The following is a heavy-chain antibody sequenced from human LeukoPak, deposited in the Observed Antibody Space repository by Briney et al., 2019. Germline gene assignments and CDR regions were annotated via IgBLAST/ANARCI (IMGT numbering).Heavy chain of an antibody. V-gene: IGHV3-74*01. D-gene: IGHD5-12*01. CDR3: ARDIPNSGIDY. CDR1: GFTFSSSW. Sequence: GGSLRLSCAASGFTFSSSWMHWVRQAPGKGLMWVSHINSDGSDTTYADSVKGRFTISRDNAKNTLYLQMNSLRAEDTALYYCARDIPNSGIDYWGQGALVIVYS. J-gene: IGHJ4*02. CDR2: INSDGSDT.